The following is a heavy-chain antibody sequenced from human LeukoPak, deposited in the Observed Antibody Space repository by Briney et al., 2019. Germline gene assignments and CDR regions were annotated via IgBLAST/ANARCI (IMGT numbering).Heavy chain of an antibody. D-gene: IGHD3-22*01. CDR1: GFTFSSYG. CDR2: IRYDGSNK. V-gene: IGHV3-30*02. CDR3: ARDIGRYYYDSSGPFDI. Sequence: GGSLRLSCAASGFTFSSYGMHWVRQAPGKGLEWVAFIRYDGSNKYYADSVKGRFTISRDNSKNTLYLQMNSLKTEDTAVYYCARDIGRYYYDSSGPFDIWGQGTMVTVSS. J-gene: IGHJ3*02.